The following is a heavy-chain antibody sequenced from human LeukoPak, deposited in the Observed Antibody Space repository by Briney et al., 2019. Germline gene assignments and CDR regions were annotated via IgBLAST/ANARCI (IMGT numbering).Heavy chain of an antibody. D-gene: IGHD1-14*01. J-gene: IGHJ4*02. CDR1: GDSISSYY. V-gene: IGHV4-59*01. CDR2: IYYSGST. Sequence: SETLSLTCAVYGDSISSYYWSWIRQPPGKGLEWIGYIYYSGSTNYNPSLKSRVTISVDMSKNQFSLKLSSVTAADTAVYYCARGQKTNDYWGQGTLVTVSS. CDR3: ARGQKTNDY.